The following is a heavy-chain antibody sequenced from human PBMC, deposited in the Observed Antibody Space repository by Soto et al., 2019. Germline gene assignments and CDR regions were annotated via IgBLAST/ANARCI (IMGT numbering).Heavy chain of an antibody. J-gene: IGHJ4*02. V-gene: IGHV3-23*01. D-gene: IGHD6-6*01. CDR3: ANRRPFYFDQ. CDR1: GFTFTSHA. CDR2: ISDSGSGGST. Sequence: PGGSLRLSCAASGFTFTSHAMSWVRQAPGKGLEWVSAISDSGSGGSTSYADSVKGRFTISRDDSKNTLYLQMNSLRADDTAVYYCANRRPFYFDQWGQGTLVTVSS.